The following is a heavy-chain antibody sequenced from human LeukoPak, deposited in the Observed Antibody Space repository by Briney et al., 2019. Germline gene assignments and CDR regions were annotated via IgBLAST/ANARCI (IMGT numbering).Heavy chain of an antibody. CDR3: ARGVWEYSSSFVPAGY. CDR2: INPNSGGA. J-gene: IGHJ4*02. CDR1: GYTFTGYY. Sequence: ASVKVSCKASGYTFTGYYMHWVRQAPGQGLEWMGWINPNSGGANYAQKFQGRVTMTRDTSISTAYMELSRLRSDDTAVYYCARGVWEYSSSFVPAGYWGQGTLVTVSS. V-gene: IGHV1-2*02. D-gene: IGHD6-6*01.